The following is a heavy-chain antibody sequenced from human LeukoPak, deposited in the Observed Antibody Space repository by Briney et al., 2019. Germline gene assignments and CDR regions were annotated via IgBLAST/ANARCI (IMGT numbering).Heavy chain of an antibody. V-gene: IGHV3-7*01. J-gene: IGHJ4*02. CDR2: IKGDESAK. D-gene: IGHD6-13*01. Sequence: GGSLRLSCAASGFTFSSYWMTWVRQAPGKGLEWVANIKGDESAKYYVDSVKGRFTISRDNAYNSLYLQMNSLRPEDTAVYYYARDRIAAAGTDYDYWGQGALVTVSS. CDR3: ARDRIAAAGTDYDY. CDR1: GFTFSSYW.